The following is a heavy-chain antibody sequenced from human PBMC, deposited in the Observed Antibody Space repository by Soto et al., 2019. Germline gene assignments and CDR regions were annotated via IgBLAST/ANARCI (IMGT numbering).Heavy chain of an antibody. Sequence: SETLSLTCAVYGGSFSGYYWSWIRQPPGKGLEWIGEINHSGSTDYNPSLKSRVTISVDTSKNQFSLKLSSVTAADPAVYYGARAPRFYIVGVPAAGNNWFDPWRQGTLVTVSS. CDR1: GGSFSGYY. V-gene: IGHV4-34*01. D-gene: IGHD2-2*01. CDR3: ARAPRFYIVGVPAAGNNWFDP. CDR2: INHSGST. J-gene: IGHJ5*02.